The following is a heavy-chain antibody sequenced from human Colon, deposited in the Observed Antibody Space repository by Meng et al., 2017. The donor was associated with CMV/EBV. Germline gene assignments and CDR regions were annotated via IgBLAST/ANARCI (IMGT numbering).Heavy chain of an antibody. V-gene: IGHV3-15*01. J-gene: IGHJ4*02. CDR1: GFTFSNAW. CDR2: IKSKTDGGTT. CDR3: ARDSFMTTVSTYPDY. D-gene: IGHD4-17*01. Sequence: GGSLRLSCAASGFTFSNAWMSWVRQAPGKGLEWVGRIKSKTDGGTTDYAAPVKGRFTISRDDSKNTLYLQMNSLKTEDTALYYCARDSFMTTVSTYPDYWGQGTLVTVSS.